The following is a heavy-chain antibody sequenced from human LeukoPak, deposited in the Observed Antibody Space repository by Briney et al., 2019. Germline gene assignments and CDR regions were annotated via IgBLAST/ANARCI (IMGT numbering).Heavy chain of an antibody. J-gene: IGHJ4*02. Sequence: PSETLSLTCAVCGGSFSGYYWSWIRQPPGKGLEWIGEINHSGSTNYNPSLKSRVTISVDTSKNQFSLKLSSVTAADTAVYYCARGARRYNYYDSSGYYFGFDYWGQGTLVTVSS. V-gene: IGHV4-34*01. CDR3: ARGARRYNYYDSSGYYFGFDY. CDR2: INHSGST. D-gene: IGHD3-22*01. CDR1: GGSFSGYY.